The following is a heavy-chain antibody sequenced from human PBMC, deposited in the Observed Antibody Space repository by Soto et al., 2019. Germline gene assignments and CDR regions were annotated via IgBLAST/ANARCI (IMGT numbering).Heavy chain of an antibody. CDR1: GYTFTSYY. J-gene: IGHJ6*02. CDR3: ARANAIAAAGYPAGDYYYGMDV. V-gene: IGHV1-46*01. Sequence: ASVKVSCKASGYTFTSYYMHWVRQAPGQGLEGMGIINPSGSSTSYAQKFQGRVTMTRDTSTSTVYMELSSLRSEDTAVYYCARANAIAAAGYPAGDYYYGMDVWGQGTTVTVSS. D-gene: IGHD6-13*01. CDR2: INPSGSST.